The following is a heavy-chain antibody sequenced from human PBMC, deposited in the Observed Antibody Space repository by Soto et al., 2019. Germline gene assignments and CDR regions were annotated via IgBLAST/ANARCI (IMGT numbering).Heavy chain of an antibody. V-gene: IGHV3-30-3*01. CDR2: ISYDGSNK. D-gene: IGHD5-12*01. J-gene: IGHJ4*02. Sequence: GGSLRLSCAASGFTFSSYAMHWVRQAPGKGLEWVAVISYDGSNKYYADSVKGRFTISRDNSKNTLYLQMNSLRAEDTAVYYCASDDSGYDYWGQGTLVTVSS. CDR3: ASDDSGYDY. CDR1: GFTFSSYA.